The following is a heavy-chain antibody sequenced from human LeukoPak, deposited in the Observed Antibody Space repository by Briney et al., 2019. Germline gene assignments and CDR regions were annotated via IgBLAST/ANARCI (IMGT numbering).Heavy chain of an antibody. Sequence: GGSLRLSCAASGFTVSQNYMSWVRQAPGRGLVWVSRINSDGSSTSYADSVKGRFTISRDNAKNTLYLQMNSLRAEDTAVYYCAREWAAAGTLDYWGQGTLVTVSS. CDR1: GFTVSQNY. V-gene: IGHV3-74*01. CDR3: AREWAAAGTLDY. J-gene: IGHJ4*02. CDR2: INSDGSST. D-gene: IGHD6-13*01.